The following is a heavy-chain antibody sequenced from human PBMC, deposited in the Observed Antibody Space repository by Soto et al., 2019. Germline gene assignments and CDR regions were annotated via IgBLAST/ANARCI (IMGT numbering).Heavy chain of an antibody. D-gene: IGHD3-10*01. J-gene: IGHJ6*02. Sequence: SETLSLACPVSGCSIRSYYWSWIRQPPGKGLEWIGYIYYSGSTNYNPSLKSRVTISVDTSKNQFSLKLSSVTAADTAVYYCARGSGASLRGGYYYYGMDVWGQGTTVTVSS. CDR2: IYYSGST. V-gene: IGHV4-59*01. CDR1: GCSIRSYY. CDR3: ARGSGASLRGGYYYYGMDV.